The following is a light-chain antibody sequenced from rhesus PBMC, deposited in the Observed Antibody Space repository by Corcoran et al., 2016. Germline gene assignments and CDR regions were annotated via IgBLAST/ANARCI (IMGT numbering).Light chain of an antibody. V-gene: IGKV3S9*01. CDR2: RTS. J-gene: IGKJ1*01. Sequence: EIVLTQSPTSMAVAQGERVTISCTASSSVSTSYVHWYKQKPGFLPMLLFYRTSSRASGAPARFSGRGSGTSYTLTFSRMEAEVAAHFYCQPGNRIPWTFGQGTKVEIK. CDR1: SSVSTS. CDR3: QPGNRIPWT.